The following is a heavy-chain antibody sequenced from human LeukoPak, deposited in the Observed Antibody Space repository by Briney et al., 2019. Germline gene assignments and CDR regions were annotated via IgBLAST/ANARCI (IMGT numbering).Heavy chain of an antibody. V-gene: IGHV3-23*01. D-gene: IGHD3-3*01. J-gene: IGHJ4*02. CDR2: ISGSGGST. Sequence: GGSLRLSCAASGFTFSSYAMSWVRQAPGKGLEWVSAISGSGGSTYYADSVKGRFTISRDNSKNTLYLQMNSLRAEDTAVYYCAKGGPYYDFWSGYSVDYWGQGTLVTVSS. CDR3: AKGGPYYDFWSGYSVDY. CDR1: GFTFSSYA.